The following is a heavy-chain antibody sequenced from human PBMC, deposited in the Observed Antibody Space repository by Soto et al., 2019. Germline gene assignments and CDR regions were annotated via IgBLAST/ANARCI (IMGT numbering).Heavy chain of an antibody. CDR2: INAGNGNT. Sequence: XSVKVSCKASVYTFTSYAMHWVRQAPGQRLEWMGWINAGNGNTKYSQKFQGRVTITRDTSASTAYMELSSLRSEDTAVYYCAISDYYDSRGLFDYWGQGTLVTVSS. CDR1: VYTFTSYA. D-gene: IGHD3-22*01. J-gene: IGHJ4*02. V-gene: IGHV1-3*01. CDR3: AISDYYDSRGLFDY.